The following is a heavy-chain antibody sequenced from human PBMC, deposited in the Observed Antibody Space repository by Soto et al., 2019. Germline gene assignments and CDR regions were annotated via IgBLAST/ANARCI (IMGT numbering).Heavy chain of an antibody. V-gene: IGHV5-51*01. Sequence: GESLKISCKGSGYSFTSYWIGWVRQMPGKGLEWMGIIYPGDSDTRYSPSFQGQVTISADKSISTAYLQWSSLKASDTAMYYCPRSTAMVIPHDYYYYGMDVWGQGTTVTVSS. J-gene: IGHJ6*02. CDR1: GYSFTSYW. D-gene: IGHD5-18*01. CDR3: PRSTAMVIPHDYYYYGMDV. CDR2: IYPGDSDT.